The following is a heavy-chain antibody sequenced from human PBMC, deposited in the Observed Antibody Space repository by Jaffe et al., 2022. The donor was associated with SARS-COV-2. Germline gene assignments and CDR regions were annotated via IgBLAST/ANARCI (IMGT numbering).Heavy chain of an antibody. J-gene: IGHJ5*02. V-gene: IGHV3-21*01. D-gene: IGHD2-2*01. CDR1: GFSFNNYN. CDR3: TGQTMGRCSNTTCSGWFDP. CDR2: ISSRSSYI. Sequence: DVQLVESGGGLVKPGGSLRLSCAASGFSFNNYNMMWVRQAPGKGLEWVSSISSRSSYIYYADSVKGRFTISRDNAKKSLYLQMNSLRGEDTAVYYCTGQTMGRCSNTTCSGWFDPWGQGTLVIVSS.